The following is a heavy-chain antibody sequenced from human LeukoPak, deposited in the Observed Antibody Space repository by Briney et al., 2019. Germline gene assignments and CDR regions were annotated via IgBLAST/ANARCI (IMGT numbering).Heavy chain of an antibody. CDR1: GFTFSSYS. CDR2: ISGTSNTI. J-gene: IGHJ4*02. D-gene: IGHD3-22*01. Sequence: GGSLRLSCVGSGFTFSSYSMNWVRQAPGKGLEWVSYISGTSNTIYYADSVKGRFTISRDNAKNSLYLQMNSLRAEDTAVYYCARELLLRFFDYWGQGTLVTVSS. V-gene: IGHV3-48*04. CDR3: ARELLLRFFDY.